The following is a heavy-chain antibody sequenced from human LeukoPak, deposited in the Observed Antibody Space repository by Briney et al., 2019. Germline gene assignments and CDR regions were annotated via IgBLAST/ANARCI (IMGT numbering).Heavy chain of an antibody. Sequence: SGTLSLTCGVSVGSISNTNCWTWVRQPPGKGREWIGEVNLQGSTNYNPSLKSRVAISVDKSENHISLQLTSVTAADTAVYYCAREGGPYRPLDYSGQGTLVTVAS. CDR2: VNLQGST. CDR3: AREGGPYRPLDY. V-gene: IGHV4-4*02. J-gene: IGHJ4*02. CDR1: VGSISNTNC.